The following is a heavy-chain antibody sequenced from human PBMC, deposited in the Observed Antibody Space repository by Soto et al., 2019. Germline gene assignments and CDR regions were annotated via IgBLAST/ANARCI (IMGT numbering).Heavy chain of an antibody. V-gene: IGHV1-24*01. CDR3: ARGKGQLVRNYGMDV. D-gene: IGHD6-13*01. CDR1: GYTLTELS. CDR2: MNPENGET. J-gene: IGHJ6*02. Sequence: ASVKVSCKVSGYTLTELSMHWVRQAPGKGLEWMGGMNPENGETIYAQKFQGRVTMTKNTSISTAYMELSSLRSEDTAVYYCARGKGQLVRNYGMDVWGQGTTVTVSS.